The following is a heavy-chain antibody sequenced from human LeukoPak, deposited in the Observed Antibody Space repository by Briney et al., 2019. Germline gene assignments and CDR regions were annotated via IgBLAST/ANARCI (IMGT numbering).Heavy chain of an antibody. CDR2: ISGSGDNT. D-gene: IGHD4-11*01. J-gene: IGHJ6*03. V-gene: IGHV3-23*01. CDR3: ARFTTLRYYMDV. CDR1: GFTFSSHG. Sequence: PGGSLRLSCAASGFTFSSHGMSWVRQAPGKGLEWVSTISGSGDNTYYADSVKGRFTISRDNSKNTLYLQMNSLRAEDTAVYYCARFTTLRYYMDVWGKGTTVTISS.